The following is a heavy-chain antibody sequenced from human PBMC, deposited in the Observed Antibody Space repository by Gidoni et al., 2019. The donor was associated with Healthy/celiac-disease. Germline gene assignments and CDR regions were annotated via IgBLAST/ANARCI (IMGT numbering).Heavy chain of an antibody. V-gene: IGHV3-15*01. CDR2: IKSKTDGGTT. Sequence: EVQLVESGGGLVKPGGSLRLSCAASGFTFSNDWMSWVRPAPGKGLEWVGRIKSKTDGGTTDYAAPVKGRFTISRDDSKNTLYLQMNSLKTEDTAVYYCTTDLYYGSGSYLKYYYYGMDVWGQGTTVTVSS. CDR1: GFTFSNDW. CDR3: TTDLYYGSGSYLKYYYYGMDV. J-gene: IGHJ6*02. D-gene: IGHD3-10*01.